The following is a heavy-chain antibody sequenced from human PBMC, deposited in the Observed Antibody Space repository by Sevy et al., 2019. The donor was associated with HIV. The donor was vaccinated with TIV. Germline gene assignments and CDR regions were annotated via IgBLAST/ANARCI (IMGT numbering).Heavy chain of an antibody. D-gene: IGHD1-26*01. CDR1: GYSFTSYW. Sequence: GESLKISCKGSGYSFTSYWIGWVRQMPGKGLEWMGIIYPGDSDTRYSPSFQGQVTISADKSISTAYLQWSGLKASDTAMYYCARVLIVGATEFDYWGQGTLVTVSS. CDR2: IYPGDSDT. J-gene: IGHJ4*02. V-gene: IGHV5-51*01. CDR3: ARVLIVGATEFDY.